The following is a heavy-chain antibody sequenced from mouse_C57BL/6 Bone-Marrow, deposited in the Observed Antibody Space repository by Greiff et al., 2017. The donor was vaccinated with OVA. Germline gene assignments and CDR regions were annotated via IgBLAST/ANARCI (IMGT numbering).Heavy chain of an antibody. CDR2: IDPSDSYT. Sequence: VQLQQPGAELVRPGTSVKLSCKASGYTFTSYWMHWVKQRPGQGLEWIGVIDPSDSYTNYNQKFKGKATLTVDTSSSTAYMQLSSLTSEDSAVYYCARSGLYYYGLFDYWGQGTTLTVSS. V-gene: IGHV1-59*01. CDR3: ARSGLYYYGLFDY. J-gene: IGHJ2*01. CDR1: GYTFTSYW. D-gene: IGHD1-1*01.